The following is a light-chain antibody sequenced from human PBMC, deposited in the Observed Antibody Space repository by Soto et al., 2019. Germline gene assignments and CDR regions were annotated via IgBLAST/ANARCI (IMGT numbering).Light chain of an antibody. J-gene: IGKJ4*01. V-gene: IGKV3-15*01. CDR3: QQYNNWPPLT. Sequence: EIVMTQSPATLSVSPGERATLSCRASQSVNSNLAWYQQKPGQAPRLLIYGASTRATGIPARFSGSGSGTEVTLTISSLQSEDFAVYYWQQYNNWPPLTFGGGTKVEIK. CDR2: GAS. CDR1: QSVNSN.